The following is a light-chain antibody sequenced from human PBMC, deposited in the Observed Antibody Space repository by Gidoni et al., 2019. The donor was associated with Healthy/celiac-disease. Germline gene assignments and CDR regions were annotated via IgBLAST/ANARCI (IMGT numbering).Light chain of an antibody. CDR2: AAS. CDR1: QSISSY. CDR3: QQSYSTPNT. Sequence: DIQMTQSPSYLSASVGDRVTITCRASQSISSYLNWYQQKPGKAPKLLIYAASSLQSGVPSRFSGSGSGTDFTLTISRLQPEDFATYYCQQSYSTPNTFGQGTKLEIK. J-gene: IGKJ2*01. V-gene: IGKV1-39*01.